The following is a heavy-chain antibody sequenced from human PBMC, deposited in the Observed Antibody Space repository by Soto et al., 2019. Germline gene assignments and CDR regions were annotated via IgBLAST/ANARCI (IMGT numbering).Heavy chain of an antibody. CDR2: INHSGST. D-gene: IGHD3-10*01. J-gene: IGHJ6*02. CDR1: GGSFSGYY. Sequence: PSETLSLTCAVYGGSFSGYYWSWIRQPPGKGLEWIGEINHSGSTNYNPSLKSRVTISVDTPKNQFSLKLSSVTAADTAVYYCASRRRGHYYGSGSYYARGYYYYYGMDVWGQGTTVTVSS. CDR3: ASRRRGHYYGSGSYYARGYYYYYGMDV. V-gene: IGHV4-34*01.